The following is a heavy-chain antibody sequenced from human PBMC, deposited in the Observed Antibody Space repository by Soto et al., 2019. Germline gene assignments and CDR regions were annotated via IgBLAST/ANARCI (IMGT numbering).Heavy chain of an antibody. CDR1: GFTFSSYG. Sequence: GGSLRLCCAASGFTFSSYGMHWVRQAPGKGLEWVAVISYDGSNKYYADSVKGRFTISRDNSKNTLYLQMNSLRAEDTAVYYCATSNGGTYYYYYGMDVWGQGTTVTVSS. J-gene: IGHJ6*02. CDR2: ISYDGSNK. CDR3: ATSNGGTYYYYYGMDV. V-gene: IGHV3-30*03. D-gene: IGHD1-26*01.